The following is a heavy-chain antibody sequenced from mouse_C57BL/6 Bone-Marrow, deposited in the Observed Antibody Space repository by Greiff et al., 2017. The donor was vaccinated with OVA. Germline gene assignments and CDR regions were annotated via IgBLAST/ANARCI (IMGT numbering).Heavy chain of an antibody. CDR1: GYTFTSYG. V-gene: IGHV1-81*01. CDR3: ARGLYYYGSTFAY. Sequence: QVQLQQSGAELARPGASVKLSCKASGYTFTSYGISWVKQRTGQGLEWIGEIYPRSGNTYYYEKFKGKATLTADKSSSTAYMELRSLTSEDSAVYFCARGLYYYGSTFAYWGQGTLVTVSA. D-gene: IGHD1-1*01. CDR2: IYPRSGNT. J-gene: IGHJ3*01.